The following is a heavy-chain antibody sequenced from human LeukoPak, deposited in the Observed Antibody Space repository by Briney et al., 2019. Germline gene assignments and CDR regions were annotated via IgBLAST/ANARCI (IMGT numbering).Heavy chain of an antibody. CDR2: IYHSGST. J-gene: IGHJ3*02. CDR3: ARGSGFWSGSDAFDI. D-gene: IGHD3-3*01. Sequence: SQTLSLTCAVSGGSISSGGYSWSWLRQPPGKGLEWLGYIYHSGSTSYNPSLKSRVTISVDRSKNQFSLKLSSVTAADTAVYYCARGSGFWSGSDAFDIWGQGTMVTVSS. CDR1: GGSISSGGYS. V-gene: IGHV4-30-2*01.